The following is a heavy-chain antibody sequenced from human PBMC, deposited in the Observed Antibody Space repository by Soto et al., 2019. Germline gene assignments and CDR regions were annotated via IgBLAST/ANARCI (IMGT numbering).Heavy chain of an antibody. Sequence: GGSLSLSFAASGFTSSSYAMSWVRQATGKGLEWVSAISGSGGSTYYADSVKGRFTISRDNSKNTLYLQMNSLRAEDTAVYYCAKDQAGGKGGSSGWFYWFDPWGQGTLVTVSS. D-gene: IGHD6-19*01. CDR2: ISGSGGST. J-gene: IGHJ5*02. CDR3: AKDQAGGKGGSSGWFYWFDP. V-gene: IGHV3-23*01. CDR1: GFTSSSYA.